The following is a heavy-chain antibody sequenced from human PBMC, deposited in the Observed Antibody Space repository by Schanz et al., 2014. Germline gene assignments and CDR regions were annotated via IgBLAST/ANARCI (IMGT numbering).Heavy chain of an antibody. D-gene: IGHD7-27*01. CDR1: GFTFSDHY. CDR3: ARENLNWEAFDI. Sequence: QVQLVESGGGLVKPGGSLRLSCAASGFTFSDHYMAWIRQAPGKGLEWVSVVTGSGATTYYADSVKGRFTISRDNAKNSLYLEMTSLRGEDTAVYYCARENLNWEAFDIWGQGTVVTVSS. CDR2: VTGSGATT. V-gene: IGHV3-11*01. J-gene: IGHJ3*02.